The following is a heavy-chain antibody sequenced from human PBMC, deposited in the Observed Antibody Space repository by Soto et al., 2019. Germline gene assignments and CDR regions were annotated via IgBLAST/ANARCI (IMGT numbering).Heavy chain of an antibody. CDR3: ARGWFGELLRRLDY. CDR1: GGSVSSGSYY. D-gene: IGHD3-10*01. Sequence: PSETLSLTCTVSGGSVSSGSYYWSWIRQPPGKGLEWIGYIYYSGSTNYNPSLKSRVTISVDTSKNQFSLKLSSVTAADTAVYYCARGWFGELLRRLDYWGQGILVTVSS. V-gene: IGHV4-61*01. CDR2: IYYSGST. J-gene: IGHJ4*02.